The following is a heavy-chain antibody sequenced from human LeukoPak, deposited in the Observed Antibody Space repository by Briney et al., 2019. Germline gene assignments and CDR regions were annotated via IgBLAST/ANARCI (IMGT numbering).Heavy chain of an antibody. D-gene: IGHD3-16*02. CDR1: GYTFTSYD. CDR2: MNPNSGNT. V-gene: IGHV1-8*01. J-gene: IGHJ3*02. CDR3: ARALIMITFGGVIVSVWGAFDI. Sequence: ASVKVSCKASGYTFTSYDINWVRQATGQGLEWMGWMNPNSGNTGYAQKFQGRVTMTRDTSISTAYMELSRLRSDDTAVYYCARALIMITFGGVIVSVWGAFDIWGQGTMVTVSS.